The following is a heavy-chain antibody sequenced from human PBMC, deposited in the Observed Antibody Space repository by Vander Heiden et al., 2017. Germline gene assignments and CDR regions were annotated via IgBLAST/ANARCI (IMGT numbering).Heavy chain of an antibody. CDR2: IRGKTDGGAT. D-gene: IGHD1-26*01. Sequence: EVQLVESGGDLVKPGGSLGLSLAAFGFSSSNAWVAWLRQGPGRGLEGVGQIRGKTDGGATDYAAPVKRRFTNSRDDSKMMLYLQMNSQKTEDTAVYYWTTALTRRSYSSSWGQGTLVTVSS. J-gene: IGHJ5*02. V-gene: IGHV3-15*01. CDR1: GFSSSNAW. CDR3: TTALTRRSYSSS.